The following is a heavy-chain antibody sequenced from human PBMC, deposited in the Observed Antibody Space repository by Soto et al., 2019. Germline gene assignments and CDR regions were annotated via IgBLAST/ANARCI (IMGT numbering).Heavy chain of an antibody. CDR1: GGTFSSYA. Sequence: QVQLVQSGAEVKKPGSSVKVSCKASGGTFSSYAISWVRQAPGQGLEWMGGIIPIFGTANYAQKFQGRVTITADESTSTAYMELSSLRSEDTAVYYCARDPISCYGDYYYYGMDVWGQGTTVTVSS. D-gene: IGHD5-12*01. J-gene: IGHJ6*02. CDR3: ARDPISCYGDYYYYGMDV. V-gene: IGHV1-69*01. CDR2: IIPIFGTA.